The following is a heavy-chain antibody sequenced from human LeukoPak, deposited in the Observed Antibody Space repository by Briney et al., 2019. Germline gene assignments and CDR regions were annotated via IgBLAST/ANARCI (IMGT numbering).Heavy chain of an antibody. CDR1: GGSISSGGYY. CDR2: INHSGST. D-gene: IGHD3-3*01. J-gene: IGHJ6*02. CDR3: ASRYYDFWSGYPLYYYYGMDV. Sequence: SETLSLTCTVSGGSISSGGYYWSWIRQPPGKGLEWIGEINHSGSTNYNPSLKSRVTISVDTSKNQFSLKLSSVTAADTAVYYCASRYYDFWSGYPLYYYYGMDVWGQGTMVTVSS. V-gene: IGHV4-39*07.